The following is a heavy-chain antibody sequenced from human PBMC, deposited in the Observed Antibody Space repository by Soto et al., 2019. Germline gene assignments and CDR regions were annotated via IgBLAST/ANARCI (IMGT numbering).Heavy chain of an antibody. CDR2: ISSSGSTI. Sequence: GGSLRLSCAASGFTFSDYYMSWIRQAPGKGLEWVSYISSSGSTIYYADSVKGRFTISRDNAKNSLYLQMNSLRAEDTAVYYCARDRGYCSSTSCYFSGWFDPWGQGTLVTVSS. V-gene: IGHV3-11*01. D-gene: IGHD2-2*01. J-gene: IGHJ5*02. CDR3: ARDRGYCSSTSCYFSGWFDP. CDR1: GFTFSDYY.